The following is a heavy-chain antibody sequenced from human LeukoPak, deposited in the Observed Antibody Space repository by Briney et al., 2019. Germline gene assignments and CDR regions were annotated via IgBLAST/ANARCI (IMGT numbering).Heavy chain of an antibody. J-gene: IGHJ4*02. D-gene: IGHD1-1*01. V-gene: IGHV1-69*05. CDR1: GGTFSSYA. CDR3: ARGPELERFDY. Sequence: SVKASCKASGGTFSSYAISWVRQAPGQGLEWMGGIIPIFGTANYAQKFQGRVTITTDESTSTAYMELGSLRSEDTAVYYCARGPELERFDYWGQGTLVTVSS. CDR2: IIPIFGTA.